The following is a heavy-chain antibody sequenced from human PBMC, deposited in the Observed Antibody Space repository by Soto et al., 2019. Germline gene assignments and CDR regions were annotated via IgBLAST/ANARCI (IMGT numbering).Heavy chain of an antibody. D-gene: IGHD2-21*01. CDR1: GFTFSNSA. CDR3: AKVRVGIDVELDY. J-gene: IGHJ4*02. Sequence: LRLSCAASGFTFSNSAMTWVRQAPAKGLEWVSTIRDSDSGGSTFYADSVKGRFTISRDDSKNTLYLQMSSLRAEDTAMYYCAKVRVGIDVELDYWGQGALVTVSS. V-gene: IGHV3-23*01. CDR2: IRDSDSGGST.